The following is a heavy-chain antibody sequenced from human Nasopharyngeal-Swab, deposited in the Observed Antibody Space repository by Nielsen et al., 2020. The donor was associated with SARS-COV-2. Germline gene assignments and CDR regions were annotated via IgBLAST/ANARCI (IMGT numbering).Heavy chain of an antibody. Sequence: GGSLRLSCAASGFTFDSYAMTWVRQAPGKGLEWVSSVTGSGSTTKYADSVKGRFTISRDNAKNSLYLQMNSLRAGDTAVYYCARDCSSTSCYEDWGQGTLVTVSS. D-gene: IGHD2-2*01. V-gene: IGHV3-20*04. CDR2: VTGSGSTT. CDR3: ARDCSSTSCYED. CDR1: GFTFDSYA. J-gene: IGHJ4*02.